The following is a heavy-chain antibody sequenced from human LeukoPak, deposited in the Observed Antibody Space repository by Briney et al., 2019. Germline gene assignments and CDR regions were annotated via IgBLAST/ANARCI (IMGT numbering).Heavy chain of an antibody. Sequence: GESLKISCQGFGYPFTTSWVGWVRQLPGKGLEWTAIIYAGNSDAKYSPSFQGQVSISTDRSISTAYLHWSSLKASDTAIYYCAIINHPDGRVYWGQGTLVTVSS. J-gene: IGHJ4*02. CDR3: AIINHPDGRVY. CDR2: IYAGNSDA. CDR1: GYPFTTSW. V-gene: IGHV5-51*01. D-gene: IGHD5-24*01.